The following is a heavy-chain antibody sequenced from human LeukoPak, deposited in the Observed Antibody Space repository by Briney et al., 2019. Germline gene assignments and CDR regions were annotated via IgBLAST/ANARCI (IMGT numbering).Heavy chain of an antibody. CDR3: AKDRYDILTTPTFDY. J-gene: IGHJ4*02. V-gene: IGHV3-7*03. CDR1: GLTFRSYW. D-gene: IGHD3-9*01. CDR2: IKPDGSEK. Sequence: GGSLRLSCAASGLTFRSYWMSWVRQAPGRGLEWVANIKPDGSEKYYVDSVKGRFTISRDNAKNSLYLQMNSLRAGDTALYYCAKDRYDILTTPTFDYWGQGTLVTVSS.